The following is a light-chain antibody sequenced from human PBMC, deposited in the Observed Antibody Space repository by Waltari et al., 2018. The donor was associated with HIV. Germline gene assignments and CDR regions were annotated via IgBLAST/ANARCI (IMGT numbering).Light chain of an antibody. V-gene: IGKV3-20*01. Sequence: IVLTQSPAPLYVSPGERAILACKSSQKIYSSYVAWYQHKTGQAPRLLLYGTTTRATGVPSRFVGSGSGTDFALTITNLEPEDFAVYYCQQYGSSYYTFGQGTDLQIK. J-gene: IGKJ2*01. CDR1: QKIYSSY. CDR3: QQYGSSYYT. CDR2: GTT.